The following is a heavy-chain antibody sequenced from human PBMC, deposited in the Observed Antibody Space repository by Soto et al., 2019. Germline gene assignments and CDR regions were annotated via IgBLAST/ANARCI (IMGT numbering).Heavy chain of an antibody. V-gene: IGHV4-59*08. CDR3: ARHWALEVDKKVVPAATSRRALDWFDP. D-gene: IGHD2-2*01. CDR1: GGSISSYY. Sequence: SETLSLTCTVSGGSISSYYWSWIRQPPGKGLEWIGYIYYSGSTNYNPSLKSRVTISVDTSKNQFSLKLRSVTAADTAVYYCARHWALEVDKKVVPAATSRRALDWFDPWGQGTLVTVSS. J-gene: IGHJ5*02. CDR2: IYYSGST.